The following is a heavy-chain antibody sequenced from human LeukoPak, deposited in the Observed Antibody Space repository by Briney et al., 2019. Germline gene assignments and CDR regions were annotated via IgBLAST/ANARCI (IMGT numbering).Heavy chain of an antibody. CDR2: IYSGGNT. Sequence: GGSLRLSCAASGFIVSSNYMHWVRQAPGKGLEGVSVIYSGGNTYYADSVKGRFTISRDNSKNAVFLQMNSLRAEDTAVYYCARAGTPTTIFDYWGRGTLVTVSS. J-gene: IGHJ4*02. V-gene: IGHV3-66*01. D-gene: IGHD3-10*01. CDR3: ARAGTPTTIFDY. CDR1: GFIVSSNY.